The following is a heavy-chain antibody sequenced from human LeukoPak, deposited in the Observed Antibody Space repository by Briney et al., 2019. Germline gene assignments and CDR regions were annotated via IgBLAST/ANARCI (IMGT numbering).Heavy chain of an antibody. CDR2: INSDGRII. D-gene: IGHD3/OR15-3a*01. V-gene: IGHV3-74*01. J-gene: IGHJ4*02. Sequence: GGSLRLSCAASGFSVTNYWMHWVRQAPGKGLVWASRINSDGRIINYVDSVKGRFTISRDSAGNTLYLQMNSLRDEDTAVYYCARGLDSASRIDSWGQGTLVTVSS. CDR1: GFSVTNYW. CDR3: ARGLDSASRIDS.